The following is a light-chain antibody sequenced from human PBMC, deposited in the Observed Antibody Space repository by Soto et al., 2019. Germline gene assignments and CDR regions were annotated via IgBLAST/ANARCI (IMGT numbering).Light chain of an antibody. J-gene: IGKJ5*01. CDR2: DTS. CDR3: QQYGASEII. Sequence: DIVLTQSPGTLSLSPGERATPSCTSSQTLSNSFIAWYQQKPGQAPRLLIYDTSSRATGVPDRYSASGSGTDCTLTISRLEPEDVAVFFCQQYGASEIILGQGTRLEIK. CDR1: QTLSNSF. V-gene: IGKV3-20*01.